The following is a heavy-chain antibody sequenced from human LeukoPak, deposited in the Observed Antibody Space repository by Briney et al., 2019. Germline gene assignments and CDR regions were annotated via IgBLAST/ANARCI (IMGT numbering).Heavy chain of an antibody. CDR3: ASITPGSYYHATFDY. V-gene: IGHV1-69*05. Sequence: SVKVSCKASGGTFSSYAISWVRQAPGQGLEWMGGIIPIFGTANYAQKFQGRVTITTDESTSTAYMELSSLRSEDTAVYYCASITPGSYYHATFDYWGQGTLVTVSS. CDR1: GGTFSSYA. J-gene: IGHJ4*02. D-gene: IGHD1-26*01. CDR2: IIPIFGTA.